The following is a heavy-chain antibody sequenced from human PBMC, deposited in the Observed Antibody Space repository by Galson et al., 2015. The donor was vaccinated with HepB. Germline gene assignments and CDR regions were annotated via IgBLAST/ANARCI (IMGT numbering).Heavy chain of an antibody. V-gene: IGHV1-2*02. CDR1: GYTFTDYY. J-gene: IGHJ4*02. CDR2: INPKTGGT. Sequence: SVKVSCKASGYTFTDYYLHWVRQAPGQGLEWMGWINPKTGGTKYAQKFQGRVTMTRDTSISTAYMELSRLRSDDTAVFYCASAVIGPPFLLDFWGQGTLLTVSS. D-gene: IGHD2-21*01. CDR3: ASAVIGPPFLLDF.